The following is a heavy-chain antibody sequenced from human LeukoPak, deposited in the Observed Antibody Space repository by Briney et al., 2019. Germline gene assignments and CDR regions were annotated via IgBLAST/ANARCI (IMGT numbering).Heavy chain of an antibody. CDR3: ARGSSSGPYNWFDP. J-gene: IGHJ5*02. D-gene: IGHD6-19*01. Sequence: PSETLSLTCTVSGGSISSSRYYWDWIRQPPGNGLEWIGSIYYSGSTYYNPSLKSRVTTSVDTSKNQFSLKLSSVTAADTAVYYCARGSSSGPYNWFDPWGQGTLVTVSS. V-gene: IGHV4-39*07. CDR1: GGSISSSRYY. CDR2: IYYSGST.